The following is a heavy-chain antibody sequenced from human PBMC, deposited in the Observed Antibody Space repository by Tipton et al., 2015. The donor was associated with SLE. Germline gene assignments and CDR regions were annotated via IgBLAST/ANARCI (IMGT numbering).Heavy chain of an antibody. Sequence: TLSLTCAVSGGSISSSYWWGWVRQPPGRGLEWIGEINHSGSTNYNPSLKSRVTISVDTSKNQISLMLSSVTAADTAVYYCARLSGSEPAVWGQGTTVTVSS. V-gene: IGHV4-4*02. J-gene: IGHJ6*02. CDR2: INHSGST. CDR1: GGSISSSYW. D-gene: IGHD1-26*01. CDR3: ARLSGSEPAV.